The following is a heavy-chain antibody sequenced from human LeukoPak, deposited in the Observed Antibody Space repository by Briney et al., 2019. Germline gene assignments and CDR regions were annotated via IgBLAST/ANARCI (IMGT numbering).Heavy chain of an antibody. CDR3: AKVRTRWTMVRGVPYMDV. V-gene: IGHV3-23*01. Sequence: GGSLRLSCAASGFTFGNYAMNWVRQAPGKGLQWVSAISDSSGSTYYADSVKGRFTISRDNSKNTLYLQMNSLRAEDTAVYYCAKVRTRWTMVRGVPYMDVWGKGTTVTVSS. CDR1: GFTFGNYA. CDR2: ISDSSGST. J-gene: IGHJ6*03. D-gene: IGHD3-10*01.